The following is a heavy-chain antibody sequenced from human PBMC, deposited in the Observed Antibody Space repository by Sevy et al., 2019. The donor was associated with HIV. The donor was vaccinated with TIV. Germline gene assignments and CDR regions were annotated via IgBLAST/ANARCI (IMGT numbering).Heavy chain of an antibody. CDR1: GFTFSDYD. Sequence: GGSLRLSCAASGFTFSDYDMSWIRQAPGKGLEWVSYISSSGSTIYYADSVKGRFTISMDNAKNSLYLQMNSLRAEDTAVYYCARDVYGSGSYYDVWGQGTTVTVSS. J-gene: IGHJ6*02. V-gene: IGHV3-11*04. CDR3: ARDVYGSGSYYDV. CDR2: ISSSGSTI. D-gene: IGHD3-10*01.